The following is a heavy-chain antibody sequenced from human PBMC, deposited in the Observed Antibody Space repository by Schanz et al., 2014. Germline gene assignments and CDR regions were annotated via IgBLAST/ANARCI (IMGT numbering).Heavy chain of an antibody. J-gene: IGHJ4*02. D-gene: IGHD1-20*01. CDR1: GLTFSSYA. CDR2: ISGRDGST. CDR3: ANNWNLDY. V-gene: IGHV3-23*01. Sequence: EVQLLESGGGLVQPGGSLRLSCAASGLTFSSYAMTWVRQAPGMGLEWVSAISGRDGSTYYADSVRGRFTISRDNSKNTRYLQMNSLRAEDTAVYYCANNWNLDYWGQGTLVTVSS.